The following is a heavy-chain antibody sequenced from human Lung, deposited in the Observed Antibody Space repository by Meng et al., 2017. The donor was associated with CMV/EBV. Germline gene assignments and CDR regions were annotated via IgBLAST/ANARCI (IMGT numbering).Heavy chain of an antibody. CDR2: IAHDGSAK. Sequence: VEAGRGVVQPGGSLRLSCAASGFTFSSSAMHWVRQPPGKGLEWVSFIAHDGSAKTYTDSVKGRFTISRDDSENTVYLEMNSLRVEDTAVYYCAKDLYYSFDYWGQGTLVTVSS. CDR1: GFTFSSSA. J-gene: IGHJ4*02. V-gene: IGHV3-30*02. CDR3: AKDLYYSFDY. D-gene: IGHD2-8*01.